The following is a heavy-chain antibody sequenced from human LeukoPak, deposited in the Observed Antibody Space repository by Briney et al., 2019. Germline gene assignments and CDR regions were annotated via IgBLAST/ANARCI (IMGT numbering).Heavy chain of an antibody. D-gene: IGHD1-1*01. CDR2: IYYSGST. CDR1: GGSISSYY. J-gene: IGHJ4*02. Sequence: SETLSLTCTVSGGSISSYYWSWIRQPPGKGLEWIGYIYYSGSTNYNPSLKSRVTISVVTSKNQFSLKLSSVTAADTAVYYCARDLERVANDYYFDYWGQGTLVTVSS. V-gene: IGHV4-59*01. CDR3: ARDLERVANDYYFDY.